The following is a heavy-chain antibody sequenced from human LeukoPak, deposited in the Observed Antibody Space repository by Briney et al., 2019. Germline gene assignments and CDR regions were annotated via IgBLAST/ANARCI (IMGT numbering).Heavy chain of an antibody. J-gene: IGHJ4*02. CDR3: SRQIRATTDYFDY. CDR2: IRSKAYGGTT. Sequence: PGRSLRLSCTASGFTSGDYAMNWVRQAPGKGLEWVGFIRSKAYGGTTAYAASVKGRFTISRDDSKTIAYLQMNSLKTEDTGVYYCSRQIRATTDYFDYWGQGTLVTVSS. V-gene: IGHV3-49*04. D-gene: IGHD5-12*01. CDR1: GFTSGDYA.